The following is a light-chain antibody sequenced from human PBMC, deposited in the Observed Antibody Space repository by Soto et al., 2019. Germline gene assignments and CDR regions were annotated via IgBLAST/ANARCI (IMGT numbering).Light chain of an antibody. CDR3: QQSNCYYT. Sequence: DIQMTQSPSTLSASVGDRVTITCRASESISSWLAWYQQKPGKAPKLLIYRASTLESGVPSRFSGSGSGTDFTLTISSLQPDDFATYYCQQSNCYYTFGQGTKLEIK. V-gene: IGKV1-5*03. CDR1: ESISSW. CDR2: RAS. J-gene: IGKJ2*01.